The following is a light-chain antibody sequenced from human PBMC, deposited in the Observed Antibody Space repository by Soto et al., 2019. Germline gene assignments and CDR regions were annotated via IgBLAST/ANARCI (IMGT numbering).Light chain of an antibody. V-gene: IGKV1-13*02. Sequence: AIQVTQSPSSLSASLGDRVTITCRASQDIRGALAWYQQKPGKAPKLLIYDVSTLESGVPSRCSGSGSGTEFTLTISSLQREDFGTYYCQKFKSYPLTFGHGTRLEIK. CDR2: DVS. J-gene: IGKJ5*01. CDR1: QDIRGA. CDR3: QKFKSYPLT.